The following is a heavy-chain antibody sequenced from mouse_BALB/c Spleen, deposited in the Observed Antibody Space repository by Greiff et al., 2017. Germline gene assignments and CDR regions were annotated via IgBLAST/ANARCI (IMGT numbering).Heavy chain of an antibody. CDR2: IWAGGST. D-gene: IGHD1-1*01. CDR3: ARDPGRGNAMDY. Sequence: VKVEESGPGLVAPSQSLSITCTVSGFSLTSYGVHWVRQPPGKGLEWLGVIWAGGSTNYNSALMSRLSISKDNSKSQVFLKMNSLQTDDTAMYYCARDPGRGNAMDYWGQGTSVTVSS. J-gene: IGHJ4*01. V-gene: IGHV2-9*02. CDR1: GFSLTSYG.